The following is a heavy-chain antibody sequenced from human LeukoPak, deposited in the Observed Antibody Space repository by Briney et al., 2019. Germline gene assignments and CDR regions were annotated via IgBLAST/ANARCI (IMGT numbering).Heavy chain of an antibody. CDR1: GGSISSSSYY. D-gene: IGHD6-13*01. J-gene: IGHJ5*02. CDR2: IYYSGST. CDR3: ATAGINRKRKPLAAAGENWFDP. V-gene: IGHV4-39*01. Sequence: SETLSLTCTVSGGSISSSSYYWGWIRQPPGKGLEWIGSIYYSGSTYYNPSLKSRVTISVDTSKNQFSLKLSSVTAADTAVYYCATAGINRKRKPLAAAGENWFDPWGQGTLVIVSS.